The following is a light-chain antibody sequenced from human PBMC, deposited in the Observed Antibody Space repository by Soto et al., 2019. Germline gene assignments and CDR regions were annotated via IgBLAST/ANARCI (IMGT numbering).Light chain of an antibody. CDR1: NSDVGLYDF. V-gene: IGLV2-14*01. Sequence: QSALNQPASVSGTPGQSITISCTGSNSDVGLYDFVSWYQHHPGRAPKLIVSEVSHRPSGISNRFSGSKSGNTASLTISGLQSEDEADYYCISYTSDDVRYVFGTGTQLTVL. CDR2: EVS. J-gene: IGLJ1*01. CDR3: ISYTSDDVRYV.